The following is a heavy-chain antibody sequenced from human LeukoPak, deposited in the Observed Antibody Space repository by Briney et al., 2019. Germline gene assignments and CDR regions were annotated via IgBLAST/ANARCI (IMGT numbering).Heavy chain of an antibody. V-gene: IGHV4-59*01. Sequence: SETLSLTCTVSGDSISSYYWSRIRQPPGKGLEWIGYINYSGDTNYNPSLKSRVTISVDTSKNQCSLKLSSVTAADTAMYYCARDLADSSGWTLGYWGQGTLVTVSS. CDR2: INYSGDT. CDR1: GDSISSYY. J-gene: IGHJ4*02. D-gene: IGHD6-19*01. CDR3: ARDLADSSGWTLGY.